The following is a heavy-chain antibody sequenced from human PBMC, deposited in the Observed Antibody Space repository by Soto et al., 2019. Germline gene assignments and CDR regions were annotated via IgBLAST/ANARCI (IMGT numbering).Heavy chain of an antibody. CDR3: AIAYYYDRSGYFDY. Sequence: QVQLQESGPGLVKPSETLSLTCTVSGGSISSYYWSWIRQHPGKGLEWIGYIYYSGSTNYNPSLKSRVTISVDTAKNQFSRTVSSVTAADTAVYSCAIAYYYDRSGYFDYWGQGTLVTVSS. CDR2: IYYSGST. V-gene: IGHV4-59*01. D-gene: IGHD3-22*01. J-gene: IGHJ4*02. CDR1: GGSISSYY.